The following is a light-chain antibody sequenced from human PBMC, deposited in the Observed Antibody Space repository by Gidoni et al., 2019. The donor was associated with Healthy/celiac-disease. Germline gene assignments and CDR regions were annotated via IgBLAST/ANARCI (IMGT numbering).Light chain of an antibody. CDR3: SSYTSSSTRVV. J-gene: IGLJ2*01. V-gene: IGLV2-14*03. Sequence: QSALTPPASASGSPGQSITISCTGTSSDVGGYNYVSWYQQHPGKAPKLMIYDVSNRPSGVSNRFSGSKSGNTASLTISGLQAEDEADYYCSSYTSSSTRVVFGGGTKLTVL. CDR1: SSDVGGYNY. CDR2: DVS.